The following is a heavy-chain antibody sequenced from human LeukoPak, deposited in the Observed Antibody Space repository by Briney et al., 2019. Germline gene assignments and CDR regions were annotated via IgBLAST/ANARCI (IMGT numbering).Heavy chain of an antibody. Sequence: PGGSLRLSCAASGFTFSSYAMSWVRQAPGKGLEWVSAISSSGGSTYYADSVKGRFTISGDNSKNTLYLQMNSLRAEDTAVYYCAMGTMDGGQYYYDTSGGQGTLVTVSS. CDR1: GFTFSSYA. V-gene: IGHV3-23*01. J-gene: IGHJ4*02. CDR3: AMGTMDGGQYYYDTS. CDR2: ISSSGGST. D-gene: IGHD3-22*01.